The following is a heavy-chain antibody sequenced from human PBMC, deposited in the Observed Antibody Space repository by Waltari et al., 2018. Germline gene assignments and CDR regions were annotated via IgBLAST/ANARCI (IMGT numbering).Heavy chain of an antibody. V-gene: IGHV1-18*01. CDR2: ISAYNGNT. CDR3: ARAGDIVVVVAATHFDY. J-gene: IGHJ4*02. D-gene: IGHD2-15*01. Sequence: QVQLVQSGAEVKKPGASVKVSCKASGYTFTSYDINWVRQAPGQGLEWMGWISAYNGNTNYAQKLQGRVTMTTDTSTSTAYMELRSLRSDDTAVYYCARAGDIVVVVAATHFDYWGQGTLVTVSS. CDR1: GYTFTSYD.